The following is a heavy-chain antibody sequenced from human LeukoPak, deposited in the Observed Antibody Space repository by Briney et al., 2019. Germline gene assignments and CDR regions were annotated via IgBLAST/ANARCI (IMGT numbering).Heavy chain of an antibody. V-gene: IGHV1-69*13. J-gene: IGHJ5*02. CDR3: ARSPAAAGTDCWFAP. Sequence: SVKVSCKASGGTFSSYAISWVRQAPGQGLEWMGGIIPIFGTANYAQKFQGRVTITADESTSTAYMELSSLRSEDTAVYYCARSPAAAGTDCWFAPWGQGTLVTVSS. D-gene: IGHD6-13*01. CDR2: IIPIFGTA. CDR1: GGTFSSYA.